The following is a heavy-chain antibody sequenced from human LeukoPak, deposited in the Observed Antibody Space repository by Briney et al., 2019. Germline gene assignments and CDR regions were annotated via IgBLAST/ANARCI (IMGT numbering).Heavy chain of an antibody. Sequence: PGGSLRLSCAASGFTFSSYSMNWVRQAPGKGLEWVSSISSSSSYIYYADSVKGRFTISRDNARNSLFLQMNSLRAEDTAVYYCAGPSEYCSGGHCSYYFDSWGQGTLVTVSS. CDR3: AGPSEYCSGGHCSYYFDS. V-gene: IGHV3-21*01. CDR1: GFTFSSYS. CDR2: ISSSSSYI. J-gene: IGHJ4*02. D-gene: IGHD2-15*01.